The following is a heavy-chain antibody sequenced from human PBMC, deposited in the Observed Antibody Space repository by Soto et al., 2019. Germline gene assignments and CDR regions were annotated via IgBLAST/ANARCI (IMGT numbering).Heavy chain of an antibody. CDR2: IYYSGST. V-gene: IGHV4-59*01. J-gene: IGHJ5*02. Sequence: PSETLSLTCTVSGGSISSYYWSWIRQPPGKGLEWIGYIYYSGSTNYNPSLKSRVTISVDTSKNQFSLKLSSVTAADTAVYYCARTECSGGSCSKHNWFDNWGQGTLVTV. D-gene: IGHD2-15*01. CDR1: GGSISSYY. CDR3: ARTECSGGSCSKHNWFDN.